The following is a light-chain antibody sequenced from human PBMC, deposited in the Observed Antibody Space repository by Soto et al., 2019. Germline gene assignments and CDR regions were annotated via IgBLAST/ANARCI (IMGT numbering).Light chain of an antibody. CDR1: QSITIY. CDR2: GAS. Sequence: DIQMTQSPSSLSASVGDRVTITCRASQSITIYLNWYQQRPGEVPKLLIFGASTLQSGVPSRFSGSGSGTDFTLTISSLQPEDFATYYCQQRETFGQGTKVDIK. CDR3: QQRET. V-gene: IGKV1-39*01. J-gene: IGKJ1*01.